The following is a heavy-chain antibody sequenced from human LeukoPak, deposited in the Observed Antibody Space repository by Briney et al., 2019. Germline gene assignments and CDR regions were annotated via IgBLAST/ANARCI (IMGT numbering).Heavy chain of an antibody. V-gene: IGHV4-59*01. J-gene: IGHJ4*02. CDR3: ARSTISLANFDY. CDR1: GGSISSYY. D-gene: IGHD4/OR15-4a*01. CDR2: IYYSGST. Sequence: PSETLSLTCTVSGGSISSYYWSWIRQPPGKELEWIGYIYYSGSTNYNPSLKSRVTISVDTSKNQFSLKLSSVTAADTAVYYCARSTISLANFDYWGQGTLVTVSS.